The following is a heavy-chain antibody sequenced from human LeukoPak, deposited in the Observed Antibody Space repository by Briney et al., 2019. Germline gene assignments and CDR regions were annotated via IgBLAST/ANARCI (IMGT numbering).Heavy chain of an antibody. CDR2: TFYRSKWYT. D-gene: IGHD1-26*01. J-gene: IGHJ4*02. Sequence: SQTLSLTCAISGDSVSSNTAAWDWIRQSPSRGLEWLGRTFYRSKWYTEYAMSVKSRVIINPDTSQNQFSLQLNSMTPEDTAVYYCARGEWDVPGGMDHWGQGTLVTVSS. V-gene: IGHV6-1*01. CDR1: GDSVSSNTAA. CDR3: ARGEWDVPGGMDH.